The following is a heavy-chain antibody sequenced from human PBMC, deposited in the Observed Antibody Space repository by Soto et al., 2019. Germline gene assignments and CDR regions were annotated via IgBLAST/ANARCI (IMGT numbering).Heavy chain of an antibody. J-gene: IGHJ6*03. V-gene: IGHV1-46*03. D-gene: IGHD2-2*01. CDR2: INPSGGST. CDR3: ARDPAVPAAHYYMDV. Sequence: GASVKVSCKASGYTFTSYYMHWVRQAPGQGLEWMGIINPSGGSTSYAQKFQGRVTMTRDTSTSTVYMELSSLRSEDTAVYYCARDPAVPAAHYYMDVWGKGTTVTVS. CDR1: GYTFTSYY.